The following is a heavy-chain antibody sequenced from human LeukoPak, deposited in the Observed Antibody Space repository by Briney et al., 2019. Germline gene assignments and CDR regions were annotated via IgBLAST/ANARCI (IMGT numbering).Heavy chain of an antibody. Sequence: GGSLRLSCAASGFTFDDYAMHWVRHAPGKGLEWVSGISWNSGSIGYADSVKGRFTISRDNAKNSLYLQMNSLRAEDTALYYCAKDMLLAYSSPFDYWGQGTLVTVSS. D-gene: IGHD2-8*02. CDR3: AKDMLLAYSSPFDY. V-gene: IGHV3-9*01. J-gene: IGHJ4*02. CDR1: GFTFDDYA. CDR2: ISWNSGSI.